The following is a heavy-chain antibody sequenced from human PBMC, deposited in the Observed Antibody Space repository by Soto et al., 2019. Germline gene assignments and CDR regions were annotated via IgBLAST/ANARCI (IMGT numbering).Heavy chain of an antibody. V-gene: IGHV1-18*01. D-gene: IGHD4-17*01. Sequence: SSWASACSSNNCGIYSVRLAPGQGLEWMGWSSGYNGNTKFAQKYKGRVSMTTDTSTSTADMDLWSLRSDDTAVYYCARDGVASTVTTFDFWGQGTQVTVSS. CDR1: ACSSNNCG. CDR2: SSGYNGNT. CDR3: ARDGVASTVTTFDF. J-gene: IGHJ4*02.